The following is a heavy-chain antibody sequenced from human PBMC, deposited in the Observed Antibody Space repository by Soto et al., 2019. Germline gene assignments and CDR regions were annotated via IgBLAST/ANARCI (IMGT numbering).Heavy chain of an antibody. D-gene: IGHD6-19*01. J-gene: IGHJ4*01. V-gene: IGHV3-30-3*01. Sequence: QVQLVESGGGVVQPGRSLRLSCAASGFTFSSYAMHWVRQAPGKGLEWVAVISYDGSNKYYADSVKGRFTISRDNSKNTLYLQMNRLRAADTGVYYCAREDIAVAADYWGQGTLVTVSS. CDR2: ISYDGSNK. CDR1: GFTFSSYA. CDR3: AREDIAVAADY.